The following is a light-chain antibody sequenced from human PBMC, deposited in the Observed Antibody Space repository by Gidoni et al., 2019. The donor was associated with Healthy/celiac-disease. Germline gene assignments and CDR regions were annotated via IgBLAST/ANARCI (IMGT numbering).Light chain of an antibody. CDR3: QQYNNWPCS. CDR1: QSVSSN. V-gene: IGKV3-15*01. J-gene: IGKJ2*04. Sequence: DIVMTQSTATLSVSPGERATLSCRASQSVSSNLAWYQQKPGQAPRLLIYGASTRATGIPARFSGSGSGTEFTLTISSLQSEDFAVYYCQQYNNWPCSFGQGTKLEIK. CDR2: GAS.